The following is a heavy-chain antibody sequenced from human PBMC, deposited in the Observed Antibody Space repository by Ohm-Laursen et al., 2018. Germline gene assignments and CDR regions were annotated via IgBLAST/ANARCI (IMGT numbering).Heavy chain of an antibody. D-gene: IGHD6-19*01. V-gene: IGHV3-30*03. CDR1: GFTFSSYG. Sequence: SLRLSCSASGFTFSSYGLHWVRQAPGKGLAWVAIISHDGSNKYYADSVKGRFTISRDKSNNTLYVQMNSLRAEDTAVYYCARKGSGWYDGFDIWGQGTMVTVSS. CDR3: ARKGSGWYDGFDI. J-gene: IGHJ3*02. CDR2: ISHDGSNK.